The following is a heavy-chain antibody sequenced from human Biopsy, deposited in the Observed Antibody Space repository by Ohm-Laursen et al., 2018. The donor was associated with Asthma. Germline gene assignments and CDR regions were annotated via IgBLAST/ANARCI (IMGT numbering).Heavy chain of an antibody. D-gene: IGHD3-9*01. V-gene: IGHV1-2*06. CDR2: VNPNGGAT. Sequence: ASVKVSCKASGGTFSSHSISWVRQAPGQGLEWMGRVNPNGGATIYAQKFQGRVTMTRDTSISTAYMELSRLTSDDTAVYYCARTYYDFLTGQVNDAFAMWGQGTMATVSS. J-gene: IGHJ3*02. CDR1: GGTFSSHS. CDR3: ARTYYDFLTGQVNDAFAM.